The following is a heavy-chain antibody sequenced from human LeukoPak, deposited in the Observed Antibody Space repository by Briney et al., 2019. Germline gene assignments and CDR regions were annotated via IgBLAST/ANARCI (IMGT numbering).Heavy chain of an antibody. D-gene: IGHD5-12*01. Sequence: GGCRSLSWAASGFTFSSYWMRWVRQAPGKGMEWVANIKQDGSDKYYVDSVKGRFTNSRDNAKNSLYLQMNSLSTEDTAVYYCARRYSGIKTLDYWGQGTLVTVSS. J-gene: IGHJ4*02. CDR3: ARRYSGIKTLDY. V-gene: IGHV3-7*01. CDR1: GFTFSSYW. CDR2: IKQDGSDK.